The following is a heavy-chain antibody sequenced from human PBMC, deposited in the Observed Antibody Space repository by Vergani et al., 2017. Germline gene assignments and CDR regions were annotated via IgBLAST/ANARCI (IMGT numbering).Heavy chain of an antibody. CDR3: ARRTVLAAAWSGRYFDY. CDR1: GGSISSSNW. V-gene: IGHV4-4*02. CDR2: IYHSGST. J-gene: IGHJ4*02. Sequence: QVQLQESGPGLVKPSGTLSLTCAVSGGSISSSNWWSWVRQPPGKGLEWIGEIYHSGSTNYNPSLKSRVTIAVDKSKNQFSLKLSSVDAADTAVYYCARRTVLAAAWSGRYFDYWGQGPLVSVSS. D-gene: IGHD3-3*01.